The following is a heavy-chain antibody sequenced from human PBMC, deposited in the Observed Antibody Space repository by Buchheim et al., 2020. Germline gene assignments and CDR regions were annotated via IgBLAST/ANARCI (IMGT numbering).Heavy chain of an antibody. V-gene: IGHV3-33*01. CDR1: GFTFSSYG. CDR3: ASCLERRNYYYGMDV. CDR2: IWYDVSNK. D-gene: IGHD1-1*01. J-gene: IGHJ6*02. Sequence: QVQLVESGGGVVQPGRSLRLSCAASGFTFSSYGMHWVRQAPGKGLEWVAVIWYDVSNKYYADSVKGRFTISRDNSKHTLYLQMNSLRAEDTAVYNCASCLERRNYYYGMDVWGQGTT.